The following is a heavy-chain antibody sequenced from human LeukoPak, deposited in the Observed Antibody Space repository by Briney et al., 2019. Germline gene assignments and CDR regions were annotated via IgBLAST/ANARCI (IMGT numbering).Heavy chain of an antibody. J-gene: IGHJ6*03. CDR3: ASNHNSKVVVPAANSYYYYYMDV. Sequence: GGSLRLSCAASGFTFSSYAMHWVRQAPGKGLEWVAVISYDGSNKYYADSVKGRFTISRDNSKNTLYLQMNSLRAEDTAVYYCASNHNSKVVVPAANSYYYYYMDVWGKGTTVTVSS. CDR2: ISYDGSNK. D-gene: IGHD2-2*01. V-gene: IGHV3-30-3*01. CDR1: GFTFSSYA.